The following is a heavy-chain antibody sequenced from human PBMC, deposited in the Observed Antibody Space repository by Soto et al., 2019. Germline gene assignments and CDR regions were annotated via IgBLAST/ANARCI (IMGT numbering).Heavy chain of an antibody. V-gene: IGHV4-31*03. Sequence: PSETLSLTCTVSGGSISSGGYYWSWIRQHPGKGLEWIGYIYYSGSTYYNPSLKSRVTISVDTSKNQFSLKLSSVTAADTAVYYCAKESSGWLAYYYYGMDVWGQGTTVTVSS. J-gene: IGHJ6*02. CDR1: GGSISSGGYY. D-gene: IGHD6-19*01. CDR2: IYYSGST. CDR3: AKESSGWLAYYYYGMDV.